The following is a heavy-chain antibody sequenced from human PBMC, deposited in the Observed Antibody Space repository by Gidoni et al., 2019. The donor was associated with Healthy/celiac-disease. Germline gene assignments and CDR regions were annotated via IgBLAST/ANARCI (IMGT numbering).Heavy chain of an antibody. CDR1: GFTFITYP. Sequence: EVQLLESGGSLVQPGGSLKLSCAAPGFTFITYPMSWVPRAPGKGLSWVSAISGSGGSTYYADSVKGRFTISRDNSKNTLYLQMNSLRAEDTAVYYCAKAHYYGSGSYYDLEYFQHWGQGTLVTVSS. CDR3: AKAHYYGSGSYYDLEYFQH. CDR2: ISGSGGST. V-gene: IGHV3-23*01. D-gene: IGHD3-10*01. J-gene: IGHJ1*01.